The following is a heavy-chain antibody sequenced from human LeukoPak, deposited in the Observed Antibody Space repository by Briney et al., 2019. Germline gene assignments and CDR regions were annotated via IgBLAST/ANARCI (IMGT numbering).Heavy chain of an antibody. V-gene: IGHV3-48*02. CDR2: ISSSSKTI. J-gene: IGHJ4*02. CDR1: GFTFSSYS. Sequence: PGGSLRLSCAASGFTFSSYSMNWVRQAPGKGLEWVSYISSSSKTIYYADSVKGRFTISRDNAKNSLYLQMNSLRDKDSAVYYCARDQGIFDYWGPGTLVTVSS. CDR3: ARDQGIFDY.